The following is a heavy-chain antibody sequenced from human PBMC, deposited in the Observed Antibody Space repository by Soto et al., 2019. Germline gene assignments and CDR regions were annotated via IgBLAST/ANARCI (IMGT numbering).Heavy chain of an antibody. D-gene: IGHD3-10*01. CDR2: IKSKTDGGTT. V-gene: IGHV3-15*01. CDR3: TTAGALRGSLYYYYYMDV. J-gene: IGHJ6*03. CDR1: GFTFSNAW. Sequence: GGSLRLSCVASGFTFSNAWMSWVRQAPGKGLEWVGRIKSKTDGGTTDYAAPVKGRFTISRDDSKNTLYLQMNSLKTEDTAVYYCTTAGALRGSLYYYYYMDVWGKGTTVTVSS.